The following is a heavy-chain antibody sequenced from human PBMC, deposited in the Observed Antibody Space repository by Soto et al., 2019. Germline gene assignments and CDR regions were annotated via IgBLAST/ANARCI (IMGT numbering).Heavy chain of an antibody. CDR3: ARGPSSLTSFDY. J-gene: IGHJ4*02. CDR1: GFTFSSYA. CDR2: ISYDGSNK. Sequence: PGGSLRLSCAASGFTFSSYAMHWVRQAPGKGLEWVAVISYDGSNKYYADSVKGRFTISRDNSKNTLYLQMNSLRVEDTAVYYCARGPSSLTSFDYWGQGTLVTVYS. V-gene: IGHV3-30-3*01. D-gene: IGHD2-2*01.